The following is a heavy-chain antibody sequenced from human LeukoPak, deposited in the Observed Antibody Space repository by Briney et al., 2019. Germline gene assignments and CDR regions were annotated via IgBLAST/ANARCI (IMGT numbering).Heavy chain of an antibody. CDR2: IYHSGST. CDR1: GGSISSSNW. V-gene: IGHV4-4*02. CDR3: ASVATIGFGGAFDI. D-gene: IGHD5-12*01. J-gene: IGHJ3*02. Sequence: SETLSLTCAVSGGSISSSNWWSWVRQPPGKGLEWIGEIYHSGSTNYIPSLKSRVTISVDKSKNQFSLKLSSVTAADTAVYYCASVATIGFGGAFDIWGQGTMVTVSS.